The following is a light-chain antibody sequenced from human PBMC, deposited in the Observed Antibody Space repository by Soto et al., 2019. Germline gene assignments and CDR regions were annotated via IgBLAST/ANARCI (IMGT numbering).Light chain of an antibody. CDR3: QQYYSTPPNT. Sequence: EIVMTQSPATLSVSPGERATLSCRASQSVSSNLAWYQQKPGQAPRLLIYGASTRATGIPARFSGSGSGTEFTLTISSLQAEDVAVYYCQQYYSTPPNTFGQGTKLEIK. CDR2: GAS. CDR1: QSVSSN. J-gene: IGKJ2*01. V-gene: IGKV3-15*01.